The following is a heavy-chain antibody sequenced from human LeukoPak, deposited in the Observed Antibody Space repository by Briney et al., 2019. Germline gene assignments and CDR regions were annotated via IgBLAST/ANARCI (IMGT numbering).Heavy chain of an antibody. Sequence: SHTLYMSYEPYARSFRRYYWSSIRQPPWNGLYCIGEINHSGSTNYNPSLKSRVTISVDTSKNQFSLKLSSVTAADTAVYYCARGRLQWLVRGYFDYWGQGTLVTVSS. D-gene: IGHD6-19*01. CDR3: ARGRLQWLVRGYFDY. V-gene: IGHV4-34*01. CDR1: ARSFRRYY. CDR2: INHSGST. J-gene: IGHJ4*02.